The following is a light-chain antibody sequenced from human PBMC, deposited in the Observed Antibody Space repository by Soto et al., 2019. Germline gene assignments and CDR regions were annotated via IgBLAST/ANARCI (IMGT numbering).Light chain of an antibody. CDR2: AAF. CDR3: LQYYNFSWT. CDR1: QDIRKD. V-gene: IGKV1-6*01. Sequence: AIQMTQSPSSLSASVGDRVTITCRASQDIRKDLAWYQQKPGQAPHLLIFAAFNLQSGVPSRFSGGGSGTHFTLTISSLQPDDFATYYCLQYYNFSWTFGQGTKVDIK. J-gene: IGKJ1*01.